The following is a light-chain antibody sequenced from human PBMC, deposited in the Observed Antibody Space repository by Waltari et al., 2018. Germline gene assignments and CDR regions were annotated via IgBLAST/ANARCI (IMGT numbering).Light chain of an antibody. CDR1: ISDIGRYNF. CDR2: EVS. Sequence: QSALTQPASVSGSPGQSIAISCTGSISDIGRYNFVSWYQHHPGTAPKLRIYEVSKRPSGVSLRFSGSKSGSTASLTISGLQAEDETTYYCCSYTSTSTYVFGNGTKVAVL. J-gene: IGLJ1*01. V-gene: IGLV2-14*01. CDR3: CSYTSTSTYV.